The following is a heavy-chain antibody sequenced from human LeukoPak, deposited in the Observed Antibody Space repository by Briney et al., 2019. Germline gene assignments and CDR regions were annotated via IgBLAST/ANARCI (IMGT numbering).Heavy chain of an antibody. Sequence: GGSLRLACAASGFTFSTFAMIWVRQPPGKGLEWVSSIFPSGGEIHYADSVRSRFTISRDNSKSTLSLQMNSLTAEDTAIYYCAKVWYYYGSGSYMDVWGKGTTVTISS. CDR3: AKVWYYYGSGSYMDV. J-gene: IGHJ6*03. D-gene: IGHD3-10*01. CDR2: IFPSGGEI. CDR1: GFTFSTFA. V-gene: IGHV3-23*01.